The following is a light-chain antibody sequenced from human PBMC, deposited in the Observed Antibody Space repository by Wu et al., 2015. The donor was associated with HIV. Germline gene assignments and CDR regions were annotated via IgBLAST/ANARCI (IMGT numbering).Light chain of an antibody. Sequence: AIQLTQSPSSLSASVGDRVTITCRASQVISSILAWYQQTPGKAPKLLIYDASSLESGVPSRFSGGGSGTEFTLTISSLQPDDFATYYCQQYHTFTWTFGQGTKVEIK. CDR2: DAS. CDR3: QQYHTFTWT. J-gene: IGKJ1*01. V-gene: IGKV1-13*02. CDR1: QVISSI.